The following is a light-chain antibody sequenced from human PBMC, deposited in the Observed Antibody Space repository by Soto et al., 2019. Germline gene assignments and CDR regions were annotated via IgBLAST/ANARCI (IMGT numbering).Light chain of an antibody. CDR2: GAS. V-gene: IGKV3-20*01. CDR3: QQYGSSPLT. J-gene: IGKJ4*01. Sequence: EFLLTQSPGTLSLSPGERATLSCRASQSVASGYLAWYQQKPGQAPRLLIYGASSRATGIPDRFSGGGPGTDFTLTISRLEPEDFAVYYCQQYGSSPLTFGGGTKVEIE. CDR1: QSVASGY.